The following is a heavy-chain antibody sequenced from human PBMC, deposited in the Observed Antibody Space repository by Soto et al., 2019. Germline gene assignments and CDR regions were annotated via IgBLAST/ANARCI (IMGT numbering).Heavy chain of an antibody. CDR1: GGSISSSSYY. D-gene: IGHD4-17*01. J-gene: IGHJ4*02. CDR2: ISYSRST. Sequence: QLQLQESGPGLVKPSETLSLTCTVSGGSISSSSYYWGWIRQPPGKGLDWIGSISYSRSTYYNPSLKSRATVSVATYKNQFSLELTSVTAADPALYYCARPHGDPLGYWGQGTLVTDSS. CDR3: ARPHGDPLGY. V-gene: IGHV4-39*01.